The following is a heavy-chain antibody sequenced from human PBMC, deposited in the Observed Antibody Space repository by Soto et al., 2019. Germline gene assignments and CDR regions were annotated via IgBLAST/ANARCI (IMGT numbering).Heavy chain of an antibody. CDR2: ISYDGSNK. CDR1: GFTFSSYA. Sequence: PGGSLRLSCAASGFTFSSYAMHWVRQAPGKGLEWVAVISYDGSNKYYADSVKGRFTISRDNSKNTLYLQMNSLRAEDTAVYYCATRPGYSSSWYRYYFDYWGQGTLVTVSS. D-gene: IGHD6-13*01. CDR3: ATRPGYSSSWYRYYFDY. V-gene: IGHV3-30*04. J-gene: IGHJ4*02.